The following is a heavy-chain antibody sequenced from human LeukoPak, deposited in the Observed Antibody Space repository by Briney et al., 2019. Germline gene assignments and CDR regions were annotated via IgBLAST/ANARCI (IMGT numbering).Heavy chain of an antibody. CDR3: AKFPRGYDWYFDL. V-gene: IGHV3-11*04. J-gene: IGHJ2*01. D-gene: IGHD5-12*01. CDR1: GFTFSDYY. Sequence: GGSLRLSCAASGFTFSDYYMTWIRQAPGKGLEWISYISQSSAAIYYADSVKGRFTISRDDVKNSVFLQMKSLRVEDTAVYYCAKFPRGYDWYFDLWGRGTLVTVSS. CDR2: ISQSSAAI.